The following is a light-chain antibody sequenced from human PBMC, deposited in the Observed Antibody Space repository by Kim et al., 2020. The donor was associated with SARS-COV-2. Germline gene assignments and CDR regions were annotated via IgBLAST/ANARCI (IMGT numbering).Light chain of an antibody. CDR2: KAS. Sequence: AVVGDRITITCRASQSISTWVAWYQQKPGKAPKLLIYKASILESGVPSRFSGSASGTEFTLTISSLQPDDFGTYYCQHYNAFPWTFGQGTKVDIK. CDR3: QHYNAFPWT. V-gene: IGKV1-5*03. J-gene: IGKJ1*01. CDR1: QSISTW.